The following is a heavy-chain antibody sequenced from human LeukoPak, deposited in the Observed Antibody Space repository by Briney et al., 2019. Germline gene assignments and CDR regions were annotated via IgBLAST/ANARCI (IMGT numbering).Heavy chain of an antibody. Sequence: PGGSLRLSCAASGXTFSSYAMSWVRQAPGKGLEWVSAISGSGGNTNYADSVKGRFTISRDNSKNTLYLQMNSLRAEDTAVYYCARGYSSGWYPPDYWGQGTLVTVSS. D-gene: IGHD6-19*01. V-gene: IGHV3-23*01. CDR1: GXTFSSYA. CDR2: ISGSGGNT. CDR3: ARGYSSGWYPPDY. J-gene: IGHJ4*02.